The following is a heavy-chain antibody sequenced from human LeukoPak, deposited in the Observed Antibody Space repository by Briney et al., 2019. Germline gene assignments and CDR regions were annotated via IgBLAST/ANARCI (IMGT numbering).Heavy chain of an antibody. CDR3: ARGRDYYDFWSGYYTSGYYFDY. CDR2: INPNSGGT. J-gene: IGHJ4*02. D-gene: IGHD3-3*01. Sequence: ASVKVSCKASGYTFTGYYMHWVRQAPGQGLEWMGWINPNSGGTNYAQKFQGRVTMTRDTSISTAYMELSRLRSDDTAVYYCARGRDYYDFWSGYYTSGYYFDYWGQGTLVTVSS. V-gene: IGHV1-2*02. CDR1: GYTFTGYY.